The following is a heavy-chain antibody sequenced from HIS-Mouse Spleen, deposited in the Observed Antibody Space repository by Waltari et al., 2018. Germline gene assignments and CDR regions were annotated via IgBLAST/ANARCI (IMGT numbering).Heavy chain of an antibody. Sequence: GGGVVQPGRSLRLSCAASGFTFSSYGMHWVRQAPGRGLEWVAVIWYDGSNKYYADSVKGRFTISRDNSKNTLYLQMNSLRAEDTAVYYCAKDLARKDSGYDAFDIWGQGTMVTVSS. CDR3: AKDLARKDSGYDAFDI. J-gene: IGHJ3*02. V-gene: IGHV3-33*06. CDR2: IWYDGSNK. D-gene: IGHD5-12*01. CDR1: GFTFSSYG.